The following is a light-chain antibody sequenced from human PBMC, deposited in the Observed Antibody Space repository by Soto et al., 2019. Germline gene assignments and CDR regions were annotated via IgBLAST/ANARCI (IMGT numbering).Light chain of an antibody. CDR2: DTS. CDR1: QSVNSNY. CDR3: QQYGSSQYT. J-gene: IGKJ3*01. V-gene: IGKV3-20*01. Sequence: EIVLMQSPGTLSLSPGEGATISCRASQSVNSNYLAWYQQKPGQAPTVLIFDTSRRATGVPDRFSGSGSGTDFSLPISRLEPDDFEVYYCQQYGSSQYTFGPGTKVTIK.